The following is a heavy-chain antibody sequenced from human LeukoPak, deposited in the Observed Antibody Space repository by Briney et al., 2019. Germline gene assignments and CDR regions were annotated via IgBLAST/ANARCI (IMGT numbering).Heavy chain of an antibody. J-gene: IGHJ4*02. CDR3: AKGTLGYCSGGSCYSGY. Sequence: PGGSLRLSCAASGFTFSRYAMSWVRQAPGKGLEWVSVIAGSGGSTDYADSVKGRFTISRDNSKNTLYLQMSSLRAEDTAVYYCAKGTLGYCSGGSCYSGYWGQGTLVTVSS. D-gene: IGHD2-15*01. CDR1: GFTFSRYA. CDR2: IAGSGGST. V-gene: IGHV3-23*01.